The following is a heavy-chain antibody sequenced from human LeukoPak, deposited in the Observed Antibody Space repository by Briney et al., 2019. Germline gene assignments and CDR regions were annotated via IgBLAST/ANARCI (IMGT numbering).Heavy chain of an antibody. CDR3: ARVLAAPIYYYMDV. CDR1: GGSISSYY. D-gene: IGHD6-6*01. Sequence: SETLSLTCTISGGSISSYYWSWIRQPPGKGLEWIGYIYYTGSTNHNPSLKSRVTISVDTSKNQFSLKLSSVTAADTAVYYCARVLAAPIYYYMDVWGKGTTVTVSS. J-gene: IGHJ6*03. CDR2: IYYTGST. V-gene: IGHV4-59*01.